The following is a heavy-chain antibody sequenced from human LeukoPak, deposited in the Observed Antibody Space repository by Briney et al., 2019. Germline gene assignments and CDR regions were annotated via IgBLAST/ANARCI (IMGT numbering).Heavy chain of an antibody. CDR1: GFTFSNAW. CDR3: TTQGSYLSSSWYLN. Sequence: GGSLRLSCAASGFTFSNAWMSWVRQAPGKGLEWVGRIKSKTDGGTTDYAAPVKGRFTISRDDSKNTLYLQMNSLKTEDTAVYYCTTQGSYLSSSWYLNWGQGTLVTVSS. V-gene: IGHV3-15*01. CDR2: IKSKTDGGTT. J-gene: IGHJ4*02. D-gene: IGHD6-13*01.